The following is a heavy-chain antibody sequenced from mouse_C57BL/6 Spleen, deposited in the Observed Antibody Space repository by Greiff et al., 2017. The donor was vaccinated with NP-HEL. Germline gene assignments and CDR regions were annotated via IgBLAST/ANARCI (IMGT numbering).Heavy chain of an antibody. D-gene: IGHD2-3*01. CDR1: GYTFTDYE. CDR2: IDPETGGT. Sequence: VKLQESGAELVRPGASVTLSCKASGYTFTDYEMHWVKQTPVHGLEWIGAIDPETGGTAYNQKFKGKAILTADKSSSTAYMELRSLTSEDSAVYYCTRWLLGAYWGQGTLVTVSA. CDR3: TRWLLGAY. J-gene: IGHJ3*01. V-gene: IGHV1-15*01.